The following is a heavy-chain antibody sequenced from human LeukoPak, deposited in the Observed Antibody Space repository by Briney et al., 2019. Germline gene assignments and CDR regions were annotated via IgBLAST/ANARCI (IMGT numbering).Heavy chain of an antibody. V-gene: IGHV7-4-1*02. CDR2: TNTNTGNP. CDR3: ARDGNNWNYYYYYMDV. D-gene: IGHD1-20*01. Sequence: GASVKVSCKASGYTFTSYAMNWVRQAPGQGLEWMGWTNTNTGNPTYAQGFTGRFVFSLDTSVSTAYLQISSLKAEDTAVYYCARDGNNWNYYYYYMDVWGKGTTVTVSS. CDR1: GYTFTSYA. J-gene: IGHJ6*03.